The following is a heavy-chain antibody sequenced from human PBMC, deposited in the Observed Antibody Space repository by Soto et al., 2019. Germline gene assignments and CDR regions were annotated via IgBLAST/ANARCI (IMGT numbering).Heavy chain of an antibody. V-gene: IGHV1-69*01. CDR3: ARDREDGSGTKYNWFDS. Sequence: QMQLVQSGAEVKKPGSSVKISCKASGGTFGNLGISWLRQAPGQGLEWMGGTIPIFDTPHYAEKFRDRVTNTADATPTAYLELTSLTSADTATYYCARDREDGSGTKYNWFDSWGQGTLVTVSS. D-gene: IGHD3-10*01. CDR2: TIPIFDTP. CDR1: GGTFGNLG. J-gene: IGHJ5*01.